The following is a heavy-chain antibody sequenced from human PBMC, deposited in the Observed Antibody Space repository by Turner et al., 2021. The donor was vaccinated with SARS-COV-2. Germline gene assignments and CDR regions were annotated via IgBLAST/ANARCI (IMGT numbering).Heavy chain of an antibody. CDR2: SYYSGSA. CDR1: GGSISSISYY. Sequence: QLQLQESGPGLVKPSETLSLTCTVSGGSISSISYYWGWIRQPPGKGLEWIGNSYYSGSAYYNPSLKSRVTISVDPSKNQFYLKLTSVTAADTAVYYCARLMDTAMDYYGTDVWGQGTTVTVSS. J-gene: IGHJ6*02. CDR3: ARLMDTAMDYYGTDV. V-gene: IGHV4-39*01. D-gene: IGHD5-18*01.